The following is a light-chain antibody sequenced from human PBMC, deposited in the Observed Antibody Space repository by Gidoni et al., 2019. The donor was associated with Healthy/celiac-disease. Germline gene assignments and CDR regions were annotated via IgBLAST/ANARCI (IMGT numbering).Light chain of an antibody. J-gene: IGKJ4*01. V-gene: IGKV1-5*01. Sequence: DIQMTQSPSTLSASVGDRVTITCRASQSISSWLAWYQQKPGKAPKLLIYDASSLESGVPSRFSGSGSGTEFTLTISSLQPDDFATYYCQQYNSSPVTFXGXTKVEIK. CDR1: QSISSW. CDR2: DAS. CDR3: QQYNSSPVT.